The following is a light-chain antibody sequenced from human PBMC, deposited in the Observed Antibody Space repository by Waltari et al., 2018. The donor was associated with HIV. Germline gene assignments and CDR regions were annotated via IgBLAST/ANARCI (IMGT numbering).Light chain of an antibody. CDR1: SRDVGGYNY. J-gene: IGLJ3*02. Sequence: QSALTQPRSVSGSPGQSVTISCTGTSRDVGGYNYVSWYQHHPGKAPILIMYDVTRRPSGVPDRFSASKSANTASLTISGLQAEDEADYFCCAYSGTYTWVFGGGTKLTVL. CDR3: CAYSGTYTWV. V-gene: IGLV2-11*01. CDR2: DVT.